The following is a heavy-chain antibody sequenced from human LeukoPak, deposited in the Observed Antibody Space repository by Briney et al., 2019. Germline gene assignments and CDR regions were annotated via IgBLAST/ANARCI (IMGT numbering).Heavy chain of an antibody. V-gene: IGHV4-59*08. J-gene: IGHJ6*03. CDR1: GGSISSYY. Sequence: SETLSLTCTVSGGSISSYYWSWIRQPPGKGLEWIGYIYYSGSTNYNPSLKSRVTISVDTSKNQFSLKLSSVTAADTAVYYCARGWELLPPYYYYYMDVWGKGTTVTVSS. D-gene: IGHD1-26*01. CDR2: IYYSGST. CDR3: ARGWELLPPYYYYYMDV.